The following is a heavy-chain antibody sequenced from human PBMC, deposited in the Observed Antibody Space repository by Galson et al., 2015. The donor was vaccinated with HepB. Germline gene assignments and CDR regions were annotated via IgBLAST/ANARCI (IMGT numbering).Heavy chain of an antibody. Sequence: SETLSLTCTVSGGSISSSNYYWGWIRQPPGKGLEWIGSIYYSGSTYYNPSLKSRVTISVDTSKNQFSLKLSSVTAADTAVYYCARPRWFGPTDAFDIWGQGTMVTVSS. CDR1: GGSISSSNYY. J-gene: IGHJ3*02. CDR3: ARPRWFGPTDAFDI. V-gene: IGHV4-39*01. CDR2: IYYSGST. D-gene: IGHD3-10*01.